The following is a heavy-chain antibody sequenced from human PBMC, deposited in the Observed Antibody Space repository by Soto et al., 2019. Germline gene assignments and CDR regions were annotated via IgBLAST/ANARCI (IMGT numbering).Heavy chain of an antibody. V-gene: IGHV1-69*13. CDR1: GGTFSSYA. Sequence: SVKVSCKASGGTFSSYAISWVRQAPGQGLEWMGGIIPIFGTANYAQKFQGRVTITADESTSTAYMELSSLRSEDTAVYYCASAEVPGGYCSGGSCYSGWFDPWGQGTLVTVSS. D-gene: IGHD2-15*01. CDR2: IIPIFGTA. J-gene: IGHJ5*02. CDR3: ASAEVPGGYCSGGSCYSGWFDP.